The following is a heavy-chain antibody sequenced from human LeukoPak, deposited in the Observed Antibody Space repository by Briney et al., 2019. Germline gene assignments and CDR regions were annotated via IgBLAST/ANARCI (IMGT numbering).Heavy chain of an antibody. Sequence: PGGSLRLSCAASGFTFSSYGMHWVRQAPGKGLEWVAVISYDGSNKYYADSVKGRFTISRDNSKNTLYLQMNSLRAEDTAVYYCARPGVAVAGKWNYMDVWGKGTTVTISS. J-gene: IGHJ6*03. CDR1: GFTFSSYG. CDR3: ARPGVAVAGKWNYMDV. V-gene: IGHV3-30*03. CDR2: ISYDGSNK. D-gene: IGHD6-19*01.